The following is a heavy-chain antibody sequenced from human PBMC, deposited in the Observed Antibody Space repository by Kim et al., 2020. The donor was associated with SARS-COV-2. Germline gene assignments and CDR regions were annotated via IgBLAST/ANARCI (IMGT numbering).Heavy chain of an antibody. J-gene: IGHJ6*02. CDR2: INSDGSST. CDR3: ARGWSGYYYYYGMDV. D-gene: IGHD3-3*01. CDR1: GFTFSSYW. V-gene: IGHV3-74*01. Sequence: GGSLRLSCAASGFTFSSYWMHWVRQAPGKGLVWVSRINSDGSSTSYADSVKGRFTISRDNAENTLYLQMHSVRAEDTAVYYCARGWSGYYYYYGMDVWGQGTTVAGSS.